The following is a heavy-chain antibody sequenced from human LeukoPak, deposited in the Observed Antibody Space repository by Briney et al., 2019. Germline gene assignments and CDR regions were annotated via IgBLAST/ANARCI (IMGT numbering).Heavy chain of an antibody. CDR1: GFTFSSYG. J-gene: IGHJ4*02. Sequence: AGSLRLSCAASGFTFSSYGMSWVRQAPGKGLEWVSTISGSAYNTYYADSVKGRFTISRDNSANTLYLQINSLRAEDTALYYCAKHSGSYFIYYVDSWGQGTLVTVSS. CDR2: ISGSAYNT. CDR3: AKHSGSYFIYYVDS. D-gene: IGHD1-26*01. V-gene: IGHV3-23*01.